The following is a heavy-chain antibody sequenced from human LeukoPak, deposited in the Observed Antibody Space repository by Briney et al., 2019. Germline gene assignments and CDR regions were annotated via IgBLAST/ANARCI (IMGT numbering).Heavy chain of an antibody. CDR2: KWYDGSNK. CDR3: ARDSVLRYFDWFQIDY. CDR1: GFSVRSNY. J-gene: IGHJ4*02. V-gene: IGHV3-33*08. Sequence: GGALRLSCAASGFSVRSNYISWVRQAPGKGLEWLAVKWYDGSNKYYADSVKGRFTISRDNSKNTLYLQMNSLRAEDTAVYYCARDSVLRYFDWFQIDYWGQGTLVTVSS. D-gene: IGHD3-9*01.